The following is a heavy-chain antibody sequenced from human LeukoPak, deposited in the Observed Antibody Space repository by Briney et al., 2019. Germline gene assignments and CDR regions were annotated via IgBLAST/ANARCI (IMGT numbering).Heavy chain of an antibody. D-gene: IGHD6-13*01. J-gene: IGHJ3*02. CDR2: ISGSGGST. Sequence: PGGSLRLSCAASGFTFSSYAMSWVRQAPGKGLEWVSAISGSGGSTYYADSVKGRFTISRDNSKNTLYLQMNSLRAEDTAVYYCAKDRRFRQLVPNAFDIWAKGQWSPSLQ. CDR1: GFTFSSYA. CDR3: AKDRRFRQLVPNAFDI. V-gene: IGHV3-23*01.